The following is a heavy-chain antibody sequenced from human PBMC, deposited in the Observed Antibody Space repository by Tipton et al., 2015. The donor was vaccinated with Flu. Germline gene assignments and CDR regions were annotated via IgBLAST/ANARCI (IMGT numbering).Heavy chain of an antibody. J-gene: IGHJ3*02. D-gene: IGHD3-10*01. Sequence: VQLVQSGGGLIQPGGSLRLSCVVSGFTVSSNYMNWVRQAPGKGLEWVSGIYSDGNAYYADSVKGRFAISRDNSKNTLYLQINSLTAEDTAVYFCARDGPGTYDAFEIWGQGTTVTVSS. V-gene: IGHV3-53*01. CDR2: IYSDGNA. CDR1: GFTVSSNY. CDR3: ARDGPGTYDAFEI.